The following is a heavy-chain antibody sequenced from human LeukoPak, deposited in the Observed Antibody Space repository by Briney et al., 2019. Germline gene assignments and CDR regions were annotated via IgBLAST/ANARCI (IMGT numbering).Heavy chain of an antibody. V-gene: IGHV4-4*02. CDR2: IYHSGST. J-gene: IGHJ5*02. D-gene: IGHD6-13*01. CDR1: GGSISSSNW. CDR3: ASVSSWGHSNWFDP. Sequence: SETLSLTCAVSGGSISSSNWWSWVRQPPGKGLEWIGEIYHSGSTNYNPSLKSRVTISVDKSKNQFSLKLSSVTAADTAVYYCASVSSWGHSNWFDPWGQGTLVTVSS.